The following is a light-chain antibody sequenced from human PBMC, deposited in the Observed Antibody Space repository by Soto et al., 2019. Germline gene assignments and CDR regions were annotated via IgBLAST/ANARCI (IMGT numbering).Light chain of an antibody. V-gene: IGKV1-5*01. CDR3: QQYNSYSGT. CDR2: DAS. J-gene: IGKJ1*01. CDR1: QSISSW. Sequence: DIQMTQSPSTLSASVGDRVTITCRASQSISSWLAWYQQKPGKAPKLLIYDASSLESGVPSRFSGSGSGTEFTLTISSLQPDDFETYYCQQYNSYSGTFGKGTKVNI.